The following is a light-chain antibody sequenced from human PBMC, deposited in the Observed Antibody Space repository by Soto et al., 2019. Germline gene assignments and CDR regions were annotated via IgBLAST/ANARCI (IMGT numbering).Light chain of an antibody. CDR3: QVWDSSSDHPYVV. Sequence: SYELTHPPSVSVARGKTARITCGGNNIGSKSVHWYQQKPGQAPVLVIYYDSDRPSGIPERFSGSNSGNTATLTISRVEAGNEADYYCQVWDSSSDHPYVVFGGGTKLTVL. CDR1: NIGSKS. V-gene: IGLV3-21*04. CDR2: YDS. J-gene: IGLJ2*01.